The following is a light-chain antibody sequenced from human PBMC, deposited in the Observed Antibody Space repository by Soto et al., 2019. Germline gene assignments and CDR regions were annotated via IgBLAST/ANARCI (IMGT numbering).Light chain of an antibody. CDR2: ATS. CDR1: QNIDNY. J-gene: IGKJ4*01. Sequence: EIQMTQYTSSLSASLGDRVTITCRASQNIDNYLNWYQHKPAKATKLLLYATSTLQSGVPARFSGSGSGTEFTLTISTLQAEDFATYFCQESYSTPAVSFGGGTKVDIK. CDR3: QESYSTPAVS. V-gene: IGKV1-39*01.